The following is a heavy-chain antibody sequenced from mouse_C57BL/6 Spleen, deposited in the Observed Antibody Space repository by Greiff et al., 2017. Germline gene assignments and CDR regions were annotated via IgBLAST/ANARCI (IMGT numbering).Heavy chain of an antibody. CDR3: AKDYDGGYFDY. V-gene: IGHV1-82*01. CDR2: IYPGDGDT. CDR1: GYAFSSFW. J-gene: IGHJ2*01. D-gene: IGHD2-4*01. Sequence: QVQLQQSGPELVKPGASVKISCKASGYAFSSFWMNWVKQRPGKGLEWIGRIYPGDGDTNYNGKFKGEATLTADKSSSTAYMQHSSLTSEDSAVYCCAKDYDGGYFDYWGQGTTLTVSS.